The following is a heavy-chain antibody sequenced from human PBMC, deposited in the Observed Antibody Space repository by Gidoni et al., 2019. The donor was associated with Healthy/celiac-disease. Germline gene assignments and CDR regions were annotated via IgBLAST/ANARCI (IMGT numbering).Heavy chain of an antibody. Sequence: QVRLQDSGPGLVQPSETLSLTCTVSGGSFSRYYCSWIRQPPGKGLEWIGYIYYSGSTNYNPSLKSRVTISVDTSKNQFSLKLSSVTAADTAVYYCARDRKYCSGGSCYSFPFDPWGQGTLVTVSS. CDR2: IYYSGST. J-gene: IGHJ5*02. V-gene: IGHV4-59*01. CDR1: GGSFSRYY. D-gene: IGHD2-15*01. CDR3: ARDRKYCSGGSCYSFPFDP.